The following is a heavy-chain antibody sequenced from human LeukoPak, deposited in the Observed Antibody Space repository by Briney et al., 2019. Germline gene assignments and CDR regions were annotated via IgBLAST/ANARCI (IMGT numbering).Heavy chain of an antibody. D-gene: IGHD6-6*01. V-gene: IGHV4-39*01. J-gene: IGHJ4*02. CDR3: ARRNEYSSSGFDY. CDR2: IYYSGST. CDR1: GGSISSSSYY. Sequence: SETLSLTCILAGGSISSSSYYWGWIRQPPGKGLEWIGSIYYSGSTYYNPSLKSRVTISVDTSKNQFSLKLSSVTAADTAVYYCARRNEYSSSGFDYWGQGTLVTVSS.